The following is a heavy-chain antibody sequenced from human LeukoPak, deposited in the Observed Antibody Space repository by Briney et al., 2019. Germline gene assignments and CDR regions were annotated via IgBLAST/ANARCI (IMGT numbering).Heavy chain of an antibody. J-gene: IGHJ4*02. D-gene: IGHD2-2*01. CDR3: ARDSYRSSTSCYDY. CDR1: VFTFNDYA. V-gene: IGHV3-23*01. Sequence: GGSLRLSCAASVFTFNDYAINWVRQAPGKGLEWVSVISGGTGGSTYYADSVKGRFTISRDNSKNTLYLQMNSLRAEDTAMYYCARDSYRSSTSCYDYWGQGTLVTVSS. CDR2: ISGGTGGST.